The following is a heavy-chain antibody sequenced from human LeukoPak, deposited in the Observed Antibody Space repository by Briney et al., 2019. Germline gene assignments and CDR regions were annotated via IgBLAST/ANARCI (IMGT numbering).Heavy chain of an antibody. Sequence: PSQTLSPTCTVSGGSISSGDDYWSWIRQPPGKGLEWIGYIYYSGSTYYNPSLKSRVTISVDTSKNQFSLKLSSVTAADTALNYCARAQEVFYYYGMDVWGQGTTVTVSS. CDR3: ARAQEVFYYYGMDV. V-gene: IGHV4-30-4*01. CDR1: GGSISSGDDY. CDR2: IYYSGST. J-gene: IGHJ6*02. D-gene: IGHD3-10*01.